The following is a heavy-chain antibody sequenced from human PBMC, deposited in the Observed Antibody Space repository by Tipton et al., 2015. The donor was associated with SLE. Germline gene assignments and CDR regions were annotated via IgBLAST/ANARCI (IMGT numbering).Heavy chain of an antibody. J-gene: IGHJ4*02. D-gene: IGHD1-14*01. CDR3: ARSGHRFDY. CDR1: GGSSSAYY. CDR2: IHDSGSS. Sequence: TLSLTCAVNGGSSSAYYWSWIRQSPGKALEWIGDIHDSGSSNYNPSLKSRVSISVDTSKNQISLKLNSVTAADTAVFYCARSGHRFDYWGQGTLVTVSS. V-gene: IGHV4-34*01.